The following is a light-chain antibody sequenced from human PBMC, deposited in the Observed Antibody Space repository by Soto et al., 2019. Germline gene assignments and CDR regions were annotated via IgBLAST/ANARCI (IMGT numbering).Light chain of an antibody. V-gene: IGKV3D-15*01. J-gene: IGKJ5*01. CDR3: HQYNNWPVT. Sequence: DILIPQFPAPLRVSPWERPTLSCTSRQGINSNLAWYQQRPGQAPRLLIYAASNRASGIPGRFSGSGSGTEFTLTISSLQSEDFAVYYCHQYNNWPVTFGQGTRLEIK. CDR1: QGINSN. CDR2: AAS.